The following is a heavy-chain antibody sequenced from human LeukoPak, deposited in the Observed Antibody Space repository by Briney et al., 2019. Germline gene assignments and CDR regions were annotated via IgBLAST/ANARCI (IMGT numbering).Heavy chain of an antibody. Sequence: SETLSLTCTVSGYSISSGYYWGWIRQPPGKGLEWIGSIYHSGSTYYNPSLKSRVTISVDTSKNQFSLKLSSVTAADTAVYYCARLNNYFNSWGQGTLVTVSS. V-gene: IGHV4-38-2*02. D-gene: IGHD1/OR15-1a*01. CDR1: GYSISSGYY. CDR2: IYHSGST. J-gene: IGHJ4*02. CDR3: ARLNNYFNS.